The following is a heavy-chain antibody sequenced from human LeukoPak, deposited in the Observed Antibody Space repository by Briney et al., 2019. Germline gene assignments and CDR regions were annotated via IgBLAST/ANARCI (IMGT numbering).Heavy chain of an antibody. CDR2: VYSSGNT. Sequence: SETLSLTCTVSGGSISSYYWSWLRQPPGRGLEWIGYVYSSGNTNYNPSLKTRVTISVDTSMNQFSLNLSSVTAADTAAYYCARLHGGKGQYYFDYWGQGTLVTVSS. J-gene: IGHJ4*02. V-gene: IGHV4-4*09. CDR3: ARLHGGKGQYYFDY. D-gene: IGHD4-23*01. CDR1: GGSISSYY.